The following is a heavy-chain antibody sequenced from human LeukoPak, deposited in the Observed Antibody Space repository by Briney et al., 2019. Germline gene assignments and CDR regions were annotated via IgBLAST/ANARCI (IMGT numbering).Heavy chain of an antibody. J-gene: IGHJ4*02. Sequence: GGSLRLSCAASGFTFSTYGLHWVRQAPGKGLEYVSAISSNGGSTYYANSVMGRFTISRDDSKNALYLQMGSPRTEDMAVYYCATGCKGSSTSCPANYWGQGTLVTVSS. CDR1: GFTFSTYG. CDR3: ATGCKGSSTSCPANY. D-gene: IGHD2-2*01. V-gene: IGHV3-64*01. CDR2: ISSNGGST.